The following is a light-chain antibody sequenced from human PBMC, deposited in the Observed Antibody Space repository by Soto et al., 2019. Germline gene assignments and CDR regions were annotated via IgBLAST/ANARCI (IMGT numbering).Light chain of an antibody. CDR3: ETWDSNTHTV. CDR2: LEGSGSY. J-gene: IGLJ3*02. CDR1: SGHSSYI. V-gene: IGLV4-60*02. Sequence: QSVLPQSSSASASLGSSVKLTCTLSSGHSSYIIAWHQQQPGKAPRYLMKLEGSGSYNKGSGVPDRFSGSSSGTDRYLTISKLQFEDEADYYCETWDSNTHTVFSGGTKLTVL.